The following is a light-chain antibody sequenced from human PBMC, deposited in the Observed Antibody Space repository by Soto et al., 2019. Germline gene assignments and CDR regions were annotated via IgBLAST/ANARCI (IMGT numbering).Light chain of an antibody. CDR1: SSDVGSYNL. J-gene: IGLJ1*01. Sequence: LTQPASVSGSPGQSITISCTGTSSDVGSYNLVSWYQQHPGKAPKLMIYEGSKRPSGVSNRFSGSKSGNTASLTISGLQAEDEADYYCCSYAGSSTWVFGTGTKVTVL. CDR2: EGS. CDR3: CSYAGSSTWV. V-gene: IGLV2-23*01.